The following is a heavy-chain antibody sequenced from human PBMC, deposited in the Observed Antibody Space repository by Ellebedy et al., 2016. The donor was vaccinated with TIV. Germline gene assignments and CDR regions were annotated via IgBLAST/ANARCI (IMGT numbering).Heavy chain of an antibody. D-gene: IGHD3-9*01. J-gene: IGHJ4*02. CDR2: ISSSSSYT. CDR1: GFTVSSNY. CDR3: ARYDILTGYSYYFDY. Sequence: GESLKISXAASGFTVSSNYMSWIRQAPGKGLEWVSYISSSSSYTNYADSVKGRFTISRDNAKNSLYLQMNSLRAEDTAVYYCARYDILTGYSYYFDYWGQGTLVTVSS. V-gene: IGHV3-11*03.